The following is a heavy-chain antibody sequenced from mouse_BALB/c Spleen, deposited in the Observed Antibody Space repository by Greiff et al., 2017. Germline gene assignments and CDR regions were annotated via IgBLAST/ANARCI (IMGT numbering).Heavy chain of an antibody. J-gene: IGHJ4*01. CDR3: ARYYDYGYAMDY. D-gene: IGHD2-4*01. V-gene: IGHV3-8*02. CDR2: ISYSGST. Sequence: EVQVVESGPSLVKPSQTLSLTCSVTGDSITSGYWNWIRKFPGNKLEYMGYISYSGSTYYNPSLKSRISITRDTSKNQYYLQLNSVTTEDTATYYCARYYDYGYAMDYWGQGTSVTVSS. CDR1: GDSITSGY.